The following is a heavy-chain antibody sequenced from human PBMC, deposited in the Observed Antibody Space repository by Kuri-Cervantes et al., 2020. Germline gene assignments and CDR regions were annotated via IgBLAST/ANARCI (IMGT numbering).Heavy chain of an antibody. J-gene: IGHJ6*03. D-gene: IGHD6-13*01. Sequence: LSLTCAASGFTFSSYGMHWVRQAPGKGLEWVAVIWYDGSNKYYADSVKGRFTISRDNSKNTLYLQMNSLRAEDTAVYYCARLHEDEPGMGYYYYYMDVWGKGTTVTVSS. CDR3: ARLHEDEPGMGYYYYYMDV. CDR2: IWYDGSNK. V-gene: IGHV3-33*01. CDR1: GFTFSSYG.